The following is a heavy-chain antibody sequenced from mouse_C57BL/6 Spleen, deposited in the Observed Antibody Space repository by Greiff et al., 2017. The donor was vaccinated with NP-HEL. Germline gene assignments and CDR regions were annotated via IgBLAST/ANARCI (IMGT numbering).Heavy chain of an antibody. CDR2: IHPTSGST. D-gene: IGHD2-3*01. Sequence: QVQLQQPGAELVKPGASVKLSCKASGYTFTSYWMHWVKQRPGQGLEWIGMIHPTSGSTNYNEKFKSKATLTVDKSSSTAYMQLSRLTSEDSAVYYCALKSDGYYENWGQGTTLTVSS. CDR3: ALKSDGYYEN. J-gene: IGHJ2*01. V-gene: IGHV1-64*01. CDR1: GYTFTSYW.